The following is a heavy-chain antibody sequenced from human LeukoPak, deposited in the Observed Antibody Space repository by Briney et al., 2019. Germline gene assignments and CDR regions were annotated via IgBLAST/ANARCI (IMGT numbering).Heavy chain of an antibody. J-gene: IGHJ1*01. CDR3: VQNIPGTIEH. Sequence: SETLSLTCTVSGGSISSSSYYWGWIRQPPGKGLECIGNIYSSGTAYYNPSLKSRVTISIDTSKSQFSLRLSSVTAADTAVYYCVQNIPGTIEHWGQGTLVTVSS. CDR2: IYSSGTA. V-gene: IGHV4-39*01. CDR1: GGSISSSSYY. D-gene: IGHD1-7*01.